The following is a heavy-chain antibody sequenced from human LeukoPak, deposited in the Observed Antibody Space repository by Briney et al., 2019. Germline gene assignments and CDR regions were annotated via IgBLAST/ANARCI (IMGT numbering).Heavy chain of an antibody. Sequence: GESLQISCKASSYDFANYWNGWVRQMPGKGLEWMGLIYPGGSETIYSPSFQGQVTISVDWSTSTVYLQWNTLKASDTAMYYCARRDYTSVWFDPWGQGTLVTVSS. CDR2: IYPGGSET. D-gene: IGHD4-11*01. CDR3: ARRDYTSVWFDP. CDR1: SYDFANYW. J-gene: IGHJ5*02. V-gene: IGHV5-51*01.